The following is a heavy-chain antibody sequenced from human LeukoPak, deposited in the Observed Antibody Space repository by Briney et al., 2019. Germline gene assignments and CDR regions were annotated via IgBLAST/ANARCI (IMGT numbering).Heavy chain of an antibody. V-gene: IGHV3-20*04. Sequence: GGSLRLSCAASGFTFDDYGMSWVRQAPGKGLEWVCGNNWNGGSTGYADSVKGRFTISRDNAKHSLYLQMNGLRAEDTALYYCARGITTIGAAPSYMDVWGKGTTVTVSS. CDR2: NNWNGGST. CDR3: ARGITTIGAAPSYMDV. CDR1: GFTFDDYG. J-gene: IGHJ6*03. D-gene: IGHD1-20*01.